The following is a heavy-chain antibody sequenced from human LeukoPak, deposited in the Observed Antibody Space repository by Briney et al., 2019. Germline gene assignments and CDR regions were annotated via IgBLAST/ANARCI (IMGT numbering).Heavy chain of an antibody. Sequence: ASVKVSCKASGGTFSSYAISWVRQAPGQGLEWMGRIIPILGIANYAQKFQGRVTITADKSTSTAYMELSSLRSEDTAVYYCARDPDMVRGVTPYNWFDPWGQGTLVTVSS. CDR3: ARDPDMVRGVTPYNWFDP. CDR2: IIPILGIA. CDR1: GGTFSSYA. D-gene: IGHD3-10*01. J-gene: IGHJ5*02. V-gene: IGHV1-69*04.